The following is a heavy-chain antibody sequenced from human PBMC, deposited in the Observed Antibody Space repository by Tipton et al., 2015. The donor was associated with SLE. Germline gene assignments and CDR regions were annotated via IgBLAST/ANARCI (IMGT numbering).Heavy chain of an antibody. CDR2: ISGHNGYP. CDR3: ARGGIGYCTSTSCAYTP. V-gene: IGHV1-18*01. CDR1: GYTFTGYV. J-gene: IGHJ4*02. D-gene: IGHD2-2*01. Sequence: QSGAEVKKPGASVKVSCKASGYTFTGYVISWVRQAPGQGLEWMGWISGHNGYPKYAQNFRGRVTMTTDTFTSTAYMELRSLRSDDTAVYYCARGGIGYCTSTSCAYTPWGQGTLVTVSS.